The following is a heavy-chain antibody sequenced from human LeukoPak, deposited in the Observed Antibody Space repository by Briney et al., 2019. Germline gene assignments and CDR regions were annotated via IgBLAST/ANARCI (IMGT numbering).Heavy chain of an antibody. V-gene: IGHV3-23*01. CDR2: ISGSGGST. CDR3: AKDVQTYYYGSGSYYYTLGFDY. CDR1: GFTFSSYA. J-gene: IGHJ4*02. D-gene: IGHD3-10*01. Sequence: GGSLRLSCAASGFTFSSYAMSWVRQAPGKGLEWVSAISGSGGSTYYADSVKGRFTISRDNSKNTLYLQMNSLRAEDTAVYYCAKDVQTYYYGSGSYYYTLGFDYWGQGTLVTASS.